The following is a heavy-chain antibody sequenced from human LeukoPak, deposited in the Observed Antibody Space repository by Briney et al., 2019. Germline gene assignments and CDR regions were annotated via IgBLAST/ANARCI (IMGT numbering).Heavy chain of an antibody. CDR1: GGTFSSYA. J-gene: IGHJ4*02. V-gene: IGHV1-69*13. CDR3: ARDRRDSSGYIWDDY. Sequence: SVKVSCKASGGTFSSYAISWVRQAPGQGLEWMGGIIPIFGTANYAQKFQGRVTTTADESTSTAYMELSSLRSEDTAVYYCARDRRDSSGYIWDDYWGQGTLVTVSS. D-gene: IGHD3-22*01. CDR2: IIPIFGTA.